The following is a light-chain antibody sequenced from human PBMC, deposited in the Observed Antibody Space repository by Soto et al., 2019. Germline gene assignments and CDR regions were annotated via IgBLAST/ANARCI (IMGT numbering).Light chain of an antibody. V-gene: IGKV3-20*01. CDR3: QQHGSSPTWT. CDR2: GAS. CDR1: QSVSSSY. J-gene: IGKJ1*01. Sequence: EIVLTQSPGTLSLSPGERATLSCRASQSVSSSYLAWYQQKPGQAPRLLIYGASSRATGIPDTFSGSGSGTGFTLTISRLEPEDFAVYYCQQHGSSPTWTFGQGTQVEIK.